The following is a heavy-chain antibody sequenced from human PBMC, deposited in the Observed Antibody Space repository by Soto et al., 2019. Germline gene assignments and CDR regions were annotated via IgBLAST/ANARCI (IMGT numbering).Heavy chain of an antibody. J-gene: IGHJ5*02. CDR3: ARYVRFYYWFDP. Sequence: ASVKVSCKASGYTFTSYGISWVRQAPGQGLERMGWISAYNDNTNYAQKLQGGATMTTDTSTSTAYMELRSLRSADTAVYYCARYVRFYYWFDPWGQGTLVTVSS. CDR2: ISAYNDNT. D-gene: IGHD3-16*01. V-gene: IGHV1-18*01. CDR1: GYTFTSYG.